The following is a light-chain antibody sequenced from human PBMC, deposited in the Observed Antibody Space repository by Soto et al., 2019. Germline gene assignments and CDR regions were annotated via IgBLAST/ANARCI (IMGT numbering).Light chain of an antibody. CDR2: GAS. CDR3: HQYAGSPWT. CDR1: QTIRSNY. Sequence: ETVLTQSPGTLSLSPGERATLSCRASQTIRSNYLAWYRQTPVQAPRLLIYGASNRATGIADRFSGSGSGTAFTLIISRLEPEDFALYYGHQYAGSPWTFGQGTKVEIK. J-gene: IGKJ1*01. V-gene: IGKV3-20*01.